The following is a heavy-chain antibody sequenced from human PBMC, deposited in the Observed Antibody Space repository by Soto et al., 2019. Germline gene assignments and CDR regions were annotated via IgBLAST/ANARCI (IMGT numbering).Heavy chain of an antibody. D-gene: IGHD6-6*01. CDR1: GFTFNTFW. CDR2: ISSSSSYI. V-gene: IGHV3-21*01. CDR3: ARGIAARTPPDN. J-gene: IGHJ4*02. Sequence: PGGSLRLSCAASGFTFNTFWMSWVRQSPGKGLEWVSSISSSSSYIYYADSLKGRFTISRDNAKNSVYLQMNSLRAEDTAVYYCARGIAARTPPDNWGQGTLVTVSS.